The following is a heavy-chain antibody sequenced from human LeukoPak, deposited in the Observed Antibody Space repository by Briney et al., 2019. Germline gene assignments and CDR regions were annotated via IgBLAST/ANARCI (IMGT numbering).Heavy chain of an antibody. D-gene: IGHD3-22*01. CDR3: ARDTDYHSPFFDY. Sequence: SETLSLTCSVSGGSISSGSYYWSWIRQPAGKGLEWIGRIYASGSTNYNPSLKSRVTISVDTSKNQFSLKLTSVTAADTAVYYCARDTDYHSPFFDYWGQGTLVTVSS. CDR1: GGSISSGSYY. CDR2: IYASGST. J-gene: IGHJ4*02. V-gene: IGHV4-61*02.